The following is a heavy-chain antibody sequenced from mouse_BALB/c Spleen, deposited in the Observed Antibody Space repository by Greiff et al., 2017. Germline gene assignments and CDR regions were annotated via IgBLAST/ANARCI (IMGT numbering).Heavy chain of an antibody. CDR3: RWLLRAMDY. D-gene: IGHD2-3*01. J-gene: IGHJ4*01. V-gene: IGHV1-85*01. Sequence: QVQLQQSGPELVKPGALVKISCKASGYTFTSYDINWVKQRPGQGLEWIGWIYPGDGSTKYNEKFKGKATLTVDNSSSTAYMELRSLTSEDSAVYYCRWLLRAMDYWGQGTSVTVSS. CDR1: GYTFTSYD. CDR2: IYPGDGST.